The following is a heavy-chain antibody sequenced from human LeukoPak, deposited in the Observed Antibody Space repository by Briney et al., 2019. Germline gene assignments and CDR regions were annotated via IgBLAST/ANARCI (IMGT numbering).Heavy chain of an antibody. CDR2: IGDSGRTT. D-gene: IGHD3-3*01. J-gene: IGHJ4*02. CDR3: ASWAGNTQSDSWSGPFDY. Sequence: PGGSLRLSCAVSGCSFSDYYMSWIRQAPGKGLEWVSYIGDSGRTTFYADSVKGRFTISRDNAKNSLYLQMSSLRVEDTAVYYCASWAGNTQSDSWSGPFDYWGQGNLVTVFS. CDR1: GCSFSDYY. V-gene: IGHV3-11*04.